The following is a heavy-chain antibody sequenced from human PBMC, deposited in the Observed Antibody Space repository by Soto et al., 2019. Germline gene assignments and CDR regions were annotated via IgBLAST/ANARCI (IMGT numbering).Heavy chain of an antibody. CDR3: ARESAAGTLNWFDP. CDR2: INHSGST. Sequence: ETLSLTCAVYGGSFSGYYWSWIRQPPGKGLEWIGEINHSGSTNYNPSLKSRVTISVDTSKNQFSLKLSSVTAADTSVYYCARESAAGTLNWFDPWGQVTLVTVSS. CDR1: GGSFSGYY. J-gene: IGHJ5*02. V-gene: IGHV4-34*01. D-gene: IGHD6-13*01.